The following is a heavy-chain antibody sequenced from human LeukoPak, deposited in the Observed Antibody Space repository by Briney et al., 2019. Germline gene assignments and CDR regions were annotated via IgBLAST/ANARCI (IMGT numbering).Heavy chain of an antibody. CDR1: GYTFTSYG. J-gene: IGHJ6*02. CDR2: ISAYNGNT. CDR3: ARGITISQHYYYDMDI. Sequence: GASVKVSCKASGYTFTSYGISWVRQAPGQGLEWMGWISAYNGNTNYAQKLQGRVTITTDTSTSTAYMELRRLRSDDTAVYYCARGITISQHYYYDMDICGQGTTVTVSS. V-gene: IGHV1-18*01. D-gene: IGHD3-3*01.